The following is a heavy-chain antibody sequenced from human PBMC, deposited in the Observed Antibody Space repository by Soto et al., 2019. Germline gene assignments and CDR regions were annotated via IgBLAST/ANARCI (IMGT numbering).Heavy chain of an antibody. Sequence: PGESLKISCKGSGYSLTSYWIGWVRQMPGKGLEWMGIIYPGDSDTRYSPSFQGQVTISADKSISTAYLQWSSLKASDTAMYYCYSGSYYYYYGMDVWGQGTTVTVSS. CDR1: GYSLTSYW. CDR2: IYPGDSDT. CDR3: YSGSYYYYYGMDV. D-gene: IGHD1-26*01. J-gene: IGHJ6*02. V-gene: IGHV5-51*01.